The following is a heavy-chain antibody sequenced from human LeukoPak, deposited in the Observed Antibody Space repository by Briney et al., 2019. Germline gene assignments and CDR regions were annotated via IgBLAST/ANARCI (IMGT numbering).Heavy chain of an antibody. CDR2: IYYSGST. J-gene: IGHJ4*02. CDR3: ASTPLGYDILTGQYYFDY. V-gene: IGHV4-59*01. CDR1: GGSISSYY. Sequence: PSETLSLTCTVSGGSISSYYWSWIRQPPGKGLEWIGYIYYSGSTNYNPSLKSRVTISVDTSKNQFSLKLSSVTAADTAVYYCASTPLGYDILTGQYYFDYWAQGTLVTVSS. D-gene: IGHD3-9*01.